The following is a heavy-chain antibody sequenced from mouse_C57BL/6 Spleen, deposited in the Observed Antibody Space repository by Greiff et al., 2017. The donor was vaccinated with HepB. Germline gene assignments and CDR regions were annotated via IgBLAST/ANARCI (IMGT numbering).Heavy chain of an antibody. CDR3: TTSYDGYFYYAMDY. V-gene: IGHV14-1*01. CDR1: GFNIKDYY. CDR2: IDPEDGDT. D-gene: IGHD2-3*01. J-gene: IGHJ4*01. Sequence: EVQLQQSGAELVRPGASVKLSCTASGFNIKDYYMHWVKQRPEQGLEWIGRIDPEDGDTEYAPKFQGKATMTADTSSNPAYLQLSILTSEDTAVYYCTTSYDGYFYYAMDYWGQGTSVTVSS.